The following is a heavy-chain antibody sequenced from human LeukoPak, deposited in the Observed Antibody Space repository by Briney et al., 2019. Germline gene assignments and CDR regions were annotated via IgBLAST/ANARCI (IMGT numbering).Heavy chain of an antibody. J-gene: IGHJ4*02. Sequence: ASVKVSCKASGYTFTSYGISWVRQAPRQGLEWMGWISAHNGDTNYAKKFQGRVSMTTDTSTSTGYMELRSLTSDDTAVYYCARDLKRTVGATTTSDYWGQGTLVTVSS. V-gene: IGHV1-18*01. D-gene: IGHD1-26*01. CDR1: GYTFTSYG. CDR2: ISAHNGDT. CDR3: ARDLKRTVGATTTSDY.